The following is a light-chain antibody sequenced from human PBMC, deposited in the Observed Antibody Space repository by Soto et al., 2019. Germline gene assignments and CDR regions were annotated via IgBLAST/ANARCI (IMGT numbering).Light chain of an antibody. CDR1: QDISNY. V-gene: IGKV1-33*01. Sequence: NQMTQSPSSLFSSLRDRVTITFQASQDISNYLNWYQQKPGKAPKLLIYDASNLETGVPSRFSGSGSGTDFTFTISSLQPEDIATYYCQQYDNLPLTFGGGTKVDIK. J-gene: IGKJ4*01. CDR2: DAS. CDR3: QQYDNLPLT.